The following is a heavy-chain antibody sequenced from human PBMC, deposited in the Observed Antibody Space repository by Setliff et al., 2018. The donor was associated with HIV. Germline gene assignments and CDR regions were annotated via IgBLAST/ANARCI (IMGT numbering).Heavy chain of an antibody. V-gene: IGHV1-69*13. CDR1: GGRFSSYA. J-gene: IGHJ6*02. CDR3: ARDLYYYDSSGYYPGNYYGMDV. D-gene: IGHD3-22*01. Sequence: ASVKVSCKASGGRFSSYAISWVRQAPGQGLEWMGGIILLFGTPNYAQKFQGRVTITADESTSTAYMELSSLRSEDTAVYYCARDLYYYDSSGYYPGNYYGMDVWGQGTTVTVSS. CDR2: IILLFGTP.